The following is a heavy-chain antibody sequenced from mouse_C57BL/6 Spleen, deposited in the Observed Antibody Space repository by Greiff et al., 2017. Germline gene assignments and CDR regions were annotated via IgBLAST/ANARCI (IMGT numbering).Heavy chain of an antibody. V-gene: IGHV14-4*01. J-gene: IGHJ1*03. CDR3: TSSSGGYFDV. CDR1: GFNIKDDY. D-gene: IGHD1-3*01. CDR2: IDPENGDT. Sequence: EVKLQESGAELVRPGASVKLSCTASGFNIKDDYMHWVKQRPEQGLEWIGWIDPENGDTEYASKFQGKATITADTSSNTAYLQLSSLTSEDTAVYYCTSSSGGYFDVWGTGTTVTVSS.